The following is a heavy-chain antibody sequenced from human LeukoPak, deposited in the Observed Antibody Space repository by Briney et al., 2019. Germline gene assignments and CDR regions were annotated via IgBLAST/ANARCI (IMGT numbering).Heavy chain of an antibody. D-gene: IGHD2-8*01. CDR1: GFTFSSFA. V-gene: IGHV3-23*01. Sequence: GGSLRLSCTASGFTFSSFAMSWVRQAPGKGLEWVSAISGSSSSTYYADSVKGRFTISRDDAKKTLYLQMNSLRADDTAVYYCAKCRGTRCPLFDYWGQGTLVIVSS. J-gene: IGHJ4*02. CDR2: ISGSSSST. CDR3: AKCRGTRCPLFDY.